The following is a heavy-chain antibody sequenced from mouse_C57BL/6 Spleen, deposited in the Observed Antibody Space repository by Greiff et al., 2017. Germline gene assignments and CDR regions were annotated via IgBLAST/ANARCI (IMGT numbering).Heavy chain of an antibody. J-gene: IGHJ3*01. CDR3: VRRGWGEAWLAY. CDR2: IYWDDDK. CDR1: GFSLSTSGMG. V-gene: IGHV8-12*01. D-gene: IGHD3-3*01. Sequence: ESGPGILQSSQTLSLTCSFSGFSLSTSGMGVSWIRQPSGKGLEWLAHIYWDDDKRYNPSLKSRLTICKDTSRNQVFLKITSVDTADTATYYCVRRGWGEAWLAYWGQGTLVTVSA.